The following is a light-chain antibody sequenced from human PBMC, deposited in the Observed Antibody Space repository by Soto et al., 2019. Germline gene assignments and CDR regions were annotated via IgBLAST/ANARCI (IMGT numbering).Light chain of an antibody. Sequence: ESELKQSPGTMSLSPGERATLSCRASQSVSNSCLAWYQQKPGQAPRLLIYGASSRATGIPDRFSGSGSGTDFTLTISRLEPEDFAVYYCQQYGSSPRTFGQGTKVEVK. CDR3: QQYGSSPRT. V-gene: IGKV3-20*01. CDR2: GAS. CDR1: QSVSNSC. J-gene: IGKJ1*01.